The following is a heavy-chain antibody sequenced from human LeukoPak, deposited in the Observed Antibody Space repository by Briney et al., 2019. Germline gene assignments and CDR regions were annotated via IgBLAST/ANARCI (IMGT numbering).Heavy chain of an antibody. CDR2: IIPIFGTA. CDR1: GGIVSSYA. CDR3: ARYRELYYPNWFDP. J-gene: IGHJ5*02. D-gene: IGHD1-7*01. V-gene: IGHV1-69*13. Sequence: GASVKVSCKASGGIVSSYAIGGVRQAPGQWLEWMGSIIPIFGTANYAQKFQGRVTITADESTSTAYMELSSLRSEDTAVYYCARYRELYYPNWFDPWGQGTLVTVSS.